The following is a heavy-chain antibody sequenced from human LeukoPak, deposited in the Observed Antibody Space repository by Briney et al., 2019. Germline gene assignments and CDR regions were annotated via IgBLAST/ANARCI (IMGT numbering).Heavy chain of an antibody. CDR1: VYTLTRYG. D-gene: IGHD3-3*01. Sequence: ASLKVSCMPSVYTLTRYGICWVRQAPGQGLEWMGWISAYNGNTNYAQKLQGRVSMTTDTSTSTAYMELRSLRSDDTAVYYCARAPYYDFWSGYSKYYFDYWGQGTLVTVSS. J-gene: IGHJ4*02. V-gene: IGHV1-18*01. CDR2: ISAYNGNT. CDR3: ARAPYYDFWSGYSKYYFDY.